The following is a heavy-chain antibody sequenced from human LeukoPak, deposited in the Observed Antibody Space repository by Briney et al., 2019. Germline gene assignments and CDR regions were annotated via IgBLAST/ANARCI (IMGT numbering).Heavy chain of an antibody. CDR2: ISSSSSYI. CDR3: ARRYYDILTGYSFDP. Sequence: GGSLRLSCAASGFTFSSYSMNWVRQAPGKGLEWVSSISSSSSYIYYADSVKGRFTISRDNAKNSLYLQMNSLRAEDTAVYYCARRYYDILTGYSFDPWGQGTLVTVSS. CDR1: GFTFSSYS. J-gene: IGHJ5*02. D-gene: IGHD3-9*01. V-gene: IGHV3-21*01.